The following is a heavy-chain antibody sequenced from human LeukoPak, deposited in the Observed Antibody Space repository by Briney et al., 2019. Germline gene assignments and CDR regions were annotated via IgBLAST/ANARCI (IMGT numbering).Heavy chain of an antibody. CDR3: AKDIVPGSKITYAFDI. J-gene: IGHJ3*02. D-gene: IGHD1-14*01. V-gene: IGHV3-11*04. CDR1: GFIFSDYY. Sequence: PGGSLRLSCAASGFIFSDYYMSWIRQAPGKGLEWLSYITSSGSTIYYADSVKGRFTISRDNAKNSLYLQMNSLRAGDTAVYYCAKDIVPGSKITYAFDIWGQGTMVTVSS. CDR2: ITSSGSTI.